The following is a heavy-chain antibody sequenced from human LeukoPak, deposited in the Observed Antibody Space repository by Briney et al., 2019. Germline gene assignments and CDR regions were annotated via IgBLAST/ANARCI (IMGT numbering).Heavy chain of an antibody. CDR3: ARDRGSNNYFDH. V-gene: IGHV3-11*01. J-gene: IGHJ4*02. D-gene: IGHD2-2*01. CDR2: ISSRGTIT. CDR1: GFTFRDYY. Sequence: PGGSLRLSCLASGFTFRDYYMTWIRQAPGKGLEWISFISSRGTITDYADSVKGRFTISRDNANSSLFLQMNSLRAEDTALYYCARDRGSNNYFDHWGQGTLVTVSS.